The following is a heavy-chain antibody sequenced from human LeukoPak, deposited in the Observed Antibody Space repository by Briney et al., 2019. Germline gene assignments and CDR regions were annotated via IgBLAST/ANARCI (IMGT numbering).Heavy chain of an antibody. CDR1: GFTVSSNY. Sequence: PGGSLRLSCAASGFTVSSNYMNWVRQAPGKGLEWIGEIYHSGSTNYNPSLKSRVTISVDKSKNQFSLKLSSVTAADTAVYYCATYYDSSGYKLDYWGQGTLVTVSS. CDR2: IYHSGST. J-gene: IGHJ4*02. CDR3: ATYYDSSGYKLDY. V-gene: IGHV4-4*02. D-gene: IGHD3-22*01.